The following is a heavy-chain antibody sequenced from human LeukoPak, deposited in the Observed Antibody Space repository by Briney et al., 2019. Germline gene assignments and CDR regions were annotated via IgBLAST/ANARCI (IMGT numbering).Heavy chain of an antibody. Sequence: SGPTLVNPTQTLTLTCTFSGYSLSTSGVGVGWVRQPPGKALEWLALLYWDDDKRYSPSLKSRLTITKDTSKNQVVLTMTNMDPVDTATYYCAHSPTRVLRYFDWLSYFDYWGQGTLVTVSS. CDR3: AHSPTRVLRYFDWLSYFDY. V-gene: IGHV2-5*02. CDR2: LYWDDDK. J-gene: IGHJ4*02. D-gene: IGHD3-9*01. CDR1: GYSLSTSGVG.